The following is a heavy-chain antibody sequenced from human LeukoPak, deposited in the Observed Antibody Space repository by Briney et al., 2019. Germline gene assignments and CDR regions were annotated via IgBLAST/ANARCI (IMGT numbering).Heavy chain of an antibody. CDR2: VWYDGSNK. D-gene: IGHD1-26*01. Sequence: GRSLRLSCAASGFTFSTYGMHWVRQARGKGLEWVAHVWYDGSNKYYADSVKGRFTISRDNSKNTMYLYMNSLKAEDAAVYYCARDSGAGATYSDYWGQGTLVTVSS. CDR1: GFTFSTYG. J-gene: IGHJ4*02. CDR3: ARDSGAGATYSDY. V-gene: IGHV3-33*01.